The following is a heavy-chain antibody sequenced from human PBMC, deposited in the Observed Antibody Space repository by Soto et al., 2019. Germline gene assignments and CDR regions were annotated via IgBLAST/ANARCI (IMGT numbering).Heavy chain of an antibody. J-gene: IGHJ4*02. V-gene: IGHV5-51*01. CDR2: IYPGDSDT. Sequence: PGESLKISCKGSGYSFTSYWIGWVRQMPGKGLEWMGIIYPGDSDTRYSPSFQGQVTISADKSISTAYLQWSSLKASDTAMYYCAISSGITMVRGVLDYWGQGTLVTVSS. D-gene: IGHD3-10*01. CDR3: AISSGITMVRGVLDY. CDR1: GYSFTSYW.